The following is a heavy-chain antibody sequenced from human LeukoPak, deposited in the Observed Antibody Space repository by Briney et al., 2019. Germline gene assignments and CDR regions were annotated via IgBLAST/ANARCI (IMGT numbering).Heavy chain of an antibody. D-gene: IGHD1-26*01. Sequence: GGSLRLSCAASGFTFSSYAMSWVRQAPGKGLEWVSAISGSGGSTYYADSVRGRFTISRDNSKNTLYLQMNSLRAEDTAVYYCAKDGGATTGSYFDYWGQGTLVTVSS. CDR3: AKDGGATTGSYFDY. V-gene: IGHV3-23*01. CDR2: ISGSGGST. J-gene: IGHJ4*02. CDR1: GFTFSSYA.